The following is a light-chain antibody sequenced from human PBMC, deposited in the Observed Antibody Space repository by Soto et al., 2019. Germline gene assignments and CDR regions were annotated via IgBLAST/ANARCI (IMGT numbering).Light chain of an antibody. CDR2: GAS. CDR1: QSVSSSY. CDR3: QQYGSSPLTYT. V-gene: IGKV3-20*01. J-gene: IGKJ2*01. Sequence: EIVLTQSPGTLSLSPGERATLSCRASQSVSSSYLAWYQQKPGQAPRLLIYGASSRATGIPDRFSGSGSGTDFTLTISRLEPEDFAVYYCQQYGSSPLTYTFGQGTKLEIE.